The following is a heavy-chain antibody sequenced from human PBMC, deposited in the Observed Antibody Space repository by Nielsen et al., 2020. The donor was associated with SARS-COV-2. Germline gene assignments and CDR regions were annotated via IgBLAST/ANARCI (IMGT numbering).Heavy chain of an antibody. D-gene: IGHD3-22*01. CDR2: TYYRSKWYN. J-gene: IGHJ4*02. V-gene: IGHV6-1*01. CDR3: ARDRSSYYYDSSGYFDY. Sequence: WIRQSPSRGLEWLGRTYYRSKWYNDYAVSVKSRITINPDTSKNQFSLQLNSVTPEDTAVYYCARDRSSYYYDSSGYFDYWGQGTLVTVSS.